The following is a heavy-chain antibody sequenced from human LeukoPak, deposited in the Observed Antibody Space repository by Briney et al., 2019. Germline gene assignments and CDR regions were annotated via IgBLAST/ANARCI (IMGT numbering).Heavy chain of an antibody. D-gene: IGHD4-11*01. V-gene: IGHV3-23*01. CDR1: GFTFSSYA. J-gene: IGHJ4*02. CDR2: ISGSGGST. Sequence: GGSLRLSCAASGFTFSSYAMSWVRQAPWKGREWVSAISGSGGSTYYADSVKGRFTISRDNSKNTLYLQMGSLRAEDMAVYYCARGSTSNGYYFDYWGQGTLVTVSS. CDR3: ARGSTSNGYYFDY.